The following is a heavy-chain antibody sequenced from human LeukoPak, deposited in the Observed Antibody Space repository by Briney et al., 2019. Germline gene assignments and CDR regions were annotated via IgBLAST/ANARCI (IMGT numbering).Heavy chain of an antibody. D-gene: IGHD4-17*01. V-gene: IGHV3-33*01. CDR2: IWYDGSNK. J-gene: IGHJ4*02. CDR3: VRDGIDYGDYIFDF. Sequence: GRSLRLSCVASGFKFNDYGMHWVRQAPGKGLEWVAIIWYDGSNKYYADSVKGRFTISRDDAKNSLFLQMNSLRAEDTAVYYCVRDGIDYGDYIFDFWGQGTLVTVSS. CDR1: GFKFNDYG.